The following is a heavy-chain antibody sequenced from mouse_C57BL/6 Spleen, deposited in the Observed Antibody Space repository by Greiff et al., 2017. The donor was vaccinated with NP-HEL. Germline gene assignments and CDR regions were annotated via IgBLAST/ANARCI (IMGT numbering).Heavy chain of an antibody. J-gene: IGHJ2*01. D-gene: IGHD4-1*01. Sequence: EVQLQQSGPELVKPGASVKISCKASGYTFTDYYMNWVKQSHGKSLEWIGDINPNNGGTSYNQKFKGKATLTVDKSSRTAYMERRSLTSEDSAVYYGARGTGNFDNWGQGTTLTVSS. CDR2: INPNNGGT. CDR3: ARGTGNFDN. CDR1: GYTFTDYY. V-gene: IGHV1-26*01.